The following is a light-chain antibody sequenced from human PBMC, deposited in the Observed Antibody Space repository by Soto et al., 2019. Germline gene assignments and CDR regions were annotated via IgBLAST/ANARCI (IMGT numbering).Light chain of an antibody. CDR3: NHRSKGIT. CDR2: AGS. V-gene: IGKV3D-20*02. J-gene: IGKJ5*01. CDR1: HTVSGRY. Sequence: VLTPSPGTLSLSPGERASLSCRASHTVSGRYVAWYQQKPGQTPRLLIYAGSSRATGSPDRFSARRYCTDSIRTLGRVEPEDFSGQYRNHRSKGITFGQGTRLEIK.